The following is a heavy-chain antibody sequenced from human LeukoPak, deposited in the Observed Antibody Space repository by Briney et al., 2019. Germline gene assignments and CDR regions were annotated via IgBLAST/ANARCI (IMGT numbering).Heavy chain of an antibody. D-gene: IGHD1-26*01. CDR1: GGTFSSYA. Sequence: GSSVKVSCKASGGTFSSYAISWVRQSPGQGLEWMGRFIPILGIANYAQKFQGRVTITADKPTSTAYMELSSLRSEDTAVYYCARDLGSYSGSYGISGYWGQGTLVTVSS. CDR2: FIPILGIA. CDR3: ARDLGSYSGSYGISGY. J-gene: IGHJ4*02. V-gene: IGHV1-69*04.